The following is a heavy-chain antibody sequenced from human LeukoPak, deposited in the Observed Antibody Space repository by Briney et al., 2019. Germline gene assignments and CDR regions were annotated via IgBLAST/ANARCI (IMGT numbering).Heavy chain of an antibody. J-gene: IGHJ4*02. D-gene: IGHD3-10*01. V-gene: IGHV4-34*01. CDR1: GGSFSGYY. Sequence: PSETLSLTCAVYGGSFSGYYWSWIRQPPGKGLEWIGEISHSGSTNYNPSLKSRVTISVDTSKNQFSLKLSSVNAADTAVYYCARGRWFGELLWGFFDYWGQGTLVTVSS. CDR2: ISHSGST. CDR3: ARGRWFGELLWGFFDY.